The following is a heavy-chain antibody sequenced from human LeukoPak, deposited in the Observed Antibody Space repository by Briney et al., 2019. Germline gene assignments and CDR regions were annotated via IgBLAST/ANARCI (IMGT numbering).Heavy chain of an antibody. D-gene: IGHD1-26*01. CDR2: IYYSGST. V-gene: IGHV4-59*12. CDR3: ARGKVGATTGAFDI. J-gene: IGHJ3*02. Sequence: PSETLSLTCTVSGGSISSYYWSWIRQPPGKGLEWIGYIYYSGSTNYNPSLKSRVTISVDTSKNQFSLKLSSVTAADTAVYYCARGKVGATTGAFDIWGQGTMVTVSS. CDR1: GGSISSYY.